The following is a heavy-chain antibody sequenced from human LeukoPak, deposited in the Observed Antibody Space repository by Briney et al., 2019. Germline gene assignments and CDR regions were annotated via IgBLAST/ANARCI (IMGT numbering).Heavy chain of an antibody. Sequence: GGSLRLSCAASGFTYSSYAMNWVRQAPGKGLEWVSYIGDSSSIIWYADSVKGRFTISRDNAKNSLYLQVNSLRDEDTAVYYCARDKDYGFDYWGQGTLVTVSS. CDR2: IGDSSSII. CDR3: ARDKDYGFDY. J-gene: IGHJ4*02. D-gene: IGHD4/OR15-4a*01. CDR1: GFTYSSYA. V-gene: IGHV3-48*02.